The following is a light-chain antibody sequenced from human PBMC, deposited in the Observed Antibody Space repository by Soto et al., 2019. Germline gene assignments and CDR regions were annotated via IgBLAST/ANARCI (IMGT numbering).Light chain of an antibody. J-gene: IGKJ5*01. Sequence: EIVLTQSPATLSLSPGERATLSCRASQSVSNNYLAWYQQKPGQATRLLIYGASTRAHGIPARFSGSGSGTEFTLTISSLQSEDFAVYYCQQYNNWHPITFGQGTRLEIK. CDR3: QQYNNWHPIT. CDR2: GAS. V-gene: IGKV3D-15*01. CDR1: QSVSNN.